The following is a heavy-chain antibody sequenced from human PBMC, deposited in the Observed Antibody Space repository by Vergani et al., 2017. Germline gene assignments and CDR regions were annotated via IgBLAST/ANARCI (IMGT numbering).Heavy chain of an antibody. CDR3: ARERLYHDRNGEDAFDI. CDR1: GGSFSGYY. V-gene: IGHV4-34*01. CDR2: IYYSGST. J-gene: IGHJ3*02. D-gene: IGHD2-8*01. Sequence: QVQLQQWGAGLLKPSETLSLTCAVYGGSFSGYYWSWIRQHPGKGLEWIGYIYYSGSTYYNPSLKSRVTISVDTTKNQFSLKLSSVTAADTAVYYCARERLYHDRNGEDAFDIWGQGTMVTVSS.